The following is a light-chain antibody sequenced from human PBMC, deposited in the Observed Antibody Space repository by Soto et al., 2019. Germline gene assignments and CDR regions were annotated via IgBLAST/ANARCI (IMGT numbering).Light chain of an antibody. V-gene: IGLV1-40*01. J-gene: IGLJ7*01. CDR3: QSYDSSLGGAV. Sequence: QSVLTQPPSVSGAPGQRVTISCTGSTSNIGAGYDVHWYQQLPGTAPKLLIYGNSNRPSGVPDRFSGSTSGTAASLAITGLQAEDEADYSCQSYDSSLGGAVFGGGTQLTVL. CDR2: GNS. CDR1: TSNIGAGYD.